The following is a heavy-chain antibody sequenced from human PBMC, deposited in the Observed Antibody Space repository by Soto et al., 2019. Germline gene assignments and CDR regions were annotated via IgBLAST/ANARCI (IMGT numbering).Heavy chain of an antibody. CDR3: AKGGRDAYNWLHRYFDP. CDR2: ISGNSRTI. Sequence: EVQLVESGGGLVQPGNSLRLSCAASGFLFDEYAMHWVRQAPGKGLEWVSIISGNSRTIAYADSVRSRFTISRDNARKLLYLQMNSLTFEDTALYYCAKGGRDAYNWLHRYFDPWGQGTLVTVSS. CDR1: GFLFDEYA. D-gene: IGHD1-1*01. V-gene: IGHV3-9*01. J-gene: IGHJ5*02.